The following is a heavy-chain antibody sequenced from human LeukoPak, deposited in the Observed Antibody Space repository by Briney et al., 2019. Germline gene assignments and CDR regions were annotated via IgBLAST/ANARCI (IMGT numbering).Heavy chain of an antibody. Sequence: GGSLRLSCAASGFTFSSYAMHWVRQAPGKGLEYVSSISANGGRTYYANSVKGRFTISRANSKSTLYLQMGSLRAEDMAVYYCARGFGGNPLNDGFDIWGQGTMVTVSS. J-gene: IGHJ3*02. D-gene: IGHD4-23*01. CDR2: ISANGGRT. CDR3: ARGFGGNPLNDGFDI. CDR1: GFTFSSYA. V-gene: IGHV3-64*01.